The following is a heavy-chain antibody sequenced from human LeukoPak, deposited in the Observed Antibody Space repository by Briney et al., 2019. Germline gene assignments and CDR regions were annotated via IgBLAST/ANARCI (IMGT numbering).Heavy chain of an antibody. J-gene: IGHJ4*02. Sequence: SETLSLTCTVSGYSISSGHYWGWIRQPPGKGLEWIGSIYHSGSTYYNSSLKSRVTISVDTSKNQFSLKLSSVTAADTAVYYCARARIAAAEIDYWGQGTLVTVSS. CDR1: GYSISSGHY. CDR3: ARARIAAAEIDY. CDR2: IYHSGST. V-gene: IGHV4-38-2*02. D-gene: IGHD6-13*01.